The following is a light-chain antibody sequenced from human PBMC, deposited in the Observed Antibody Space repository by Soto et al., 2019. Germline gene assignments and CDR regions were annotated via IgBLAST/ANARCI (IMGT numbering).Light chain of an antibody. J-gene: IGKJ5*01. Sequence: DIVMTQSPDSLAVSLGERATINCKSSQSILYSSNNKEKLAWYQQKPGQPPNLLIYWASTRESGVPDRFSGSGSGTDFTLTISSLQAEDAAVYYCQQYYSTPITFGQGTRLEIK. CDR2: WAS. CDR1: QSILYSSNNKEK. CDR3: QQYYSTPIT. V-gene: IGKV4-1*01.